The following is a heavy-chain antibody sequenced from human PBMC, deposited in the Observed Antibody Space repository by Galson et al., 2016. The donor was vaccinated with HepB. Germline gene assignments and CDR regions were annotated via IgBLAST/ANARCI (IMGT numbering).Heavy chain of an antibody. D-gene: IGHD2-15*01. CDR3: TNYCVSYSCYYGHVF. CDR1: GFIVSSYV. Sequence: SLRLSCAASGFIVSSYVMTWVRQAPGKGLEWVSAISCSGGSTYYADSVKGRFTISTDNSKNTLYLQMNSLRAEDTALYYCTNYCVSYSCYYGHVFWGHGTTVTVPS. V-gene: IGHV3-23*01. J-gene: IGHJ6*02. CDR2: ISCSGGST.